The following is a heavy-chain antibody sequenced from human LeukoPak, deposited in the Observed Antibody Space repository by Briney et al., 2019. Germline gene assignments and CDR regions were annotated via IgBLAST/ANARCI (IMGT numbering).Heavy chain of an antibody. CDR2: IKEDGSER. J-gene: IGHJ4*02. V-gene: IGHV3-7*03. CDR1: AFIFSGHW. D-gene: IGHD6-13*01. Sequence: QAGGSLRLSCEGSAFIFSGHWMNWVRQTPGKGLEWVASIKEDGSERQYVDSVKGRFTISRDNAKNSLYLQMNSLRAEDTAVYYCASRIVAAPYYFDYWGQGTLVTVSS. CDR3: ASRIVAAPYYFDY.